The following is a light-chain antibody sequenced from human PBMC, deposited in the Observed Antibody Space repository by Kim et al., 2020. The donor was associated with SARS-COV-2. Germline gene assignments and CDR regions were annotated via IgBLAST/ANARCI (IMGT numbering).Light chain of an antibody. CDR3: QQYGSSPQT. J-gene: IGKJ1*01. V-gene: IGKV3-20*01. CDR1: TSVSSSY. Sequence: APVERATPACRASTSVSSSYLAWYQQKPGQAPRLLIYGASSRATGIPDRFSGSGSGTDFTLTISRLEPEDFAVYYCQQYGSSPQTFGQGTKVEIK. CDR2: GAS.